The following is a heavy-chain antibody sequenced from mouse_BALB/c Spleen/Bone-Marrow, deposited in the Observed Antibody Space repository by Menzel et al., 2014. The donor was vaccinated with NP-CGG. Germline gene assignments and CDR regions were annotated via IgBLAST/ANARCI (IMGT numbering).Heavy chain of an antibody. V-gene: IGHV2-6-7*01. CDR2: IWGDGST. J-gene: IGHJ3*01. CDR1: GFSLXGYG. D-gene: IGHD2-3*01. CDR3: ATDGYFAY. Sequence: VKLVESGPGLVAPSQSLSITCTVSGFSLXGYGVNWVRQPPGKGLEWLGMIWGDGSTDYNSALKSRLSISKDNSKSQVFLKMNSLQTDDTARYYCATDGYFAYWGQGTLVTVPA.